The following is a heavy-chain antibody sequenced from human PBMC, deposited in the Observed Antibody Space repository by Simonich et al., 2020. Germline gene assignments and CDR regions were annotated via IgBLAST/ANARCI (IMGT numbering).Heavy chain of an antibody. CDR3: ARDSYSSWYFDL. D-gene: IGHD6-13*01. J-gene: IGHJ2*01. CDR1: GYTFTGYY. Sequence: QVQLVQSGAEVKKPGASVKVSCKASGYTFTGYYMHWVRQAPVQGLERMGWSNPNSGGTNYAQKFKGRVTMTRDTSISTAYMELSRLRSDDTAVYYCARDSYSSWYFDLWGRGTLVTVSS. V-gene: IGHV1-2*02. CDR2: SNPNSGGT.